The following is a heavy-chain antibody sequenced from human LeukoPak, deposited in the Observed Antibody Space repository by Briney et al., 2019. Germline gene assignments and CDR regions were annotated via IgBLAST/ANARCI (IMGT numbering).Heavy chain of an antibody. J-gene: IGHJ6*02. CDR1: GFTFSSNY. CDR3: ARDPTIAADGMDV. D-gene: IGHD6-25*01. CDR2: IYSGGST. Sequence: GGSLRLSCAASGFTFSSNYMSWVRQAPGKGLEWVSVIYSGGSTYYAGYANGRFTISRDNSKNTLYLQMNSLRAEDTAVYYCARDPTIAADGMDVWGQGTTVTVSS. V-gene: IGHV3-66*01.